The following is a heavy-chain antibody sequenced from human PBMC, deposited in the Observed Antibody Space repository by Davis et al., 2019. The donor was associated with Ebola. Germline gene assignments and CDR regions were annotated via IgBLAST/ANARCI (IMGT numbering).Heavy chain of an antibody. V-gene: IGHV1-2*06. CDR2: INPNSGDT. J-gene: IGHJ3*02. CDR1: GYTFTGYY. Sequence: AASVKVSCKASGYTFTGYYIHWVRQAPGQGLEWMGQINPNSGDTSYAQRFQGRVTMTRDTSITTAYMELTRLTSDDTAVYYCARVSGPATIFPVGDALDTWGQGTMVTVSS. D-gene: IGHD3-10*02. CDR3: ARVSGPATIFPVGDALDT.